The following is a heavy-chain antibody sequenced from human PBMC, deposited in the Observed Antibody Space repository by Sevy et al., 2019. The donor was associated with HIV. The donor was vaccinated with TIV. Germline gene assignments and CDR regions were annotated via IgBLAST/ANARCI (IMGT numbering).Heavy chain of an antibody. J-gene: IGHJ6*02. CDR3: ARAASSRYYYGSGSSYYYYGMDV. CDR1: GFTFSSYA. D-gene: IGHD3-10*01. Sequence: GGSLRLSCAASGFTFSSYAMSWVRQAPGKGLEWVSAISGSGGSTYYADSVKGRFTISRDNSKNTLYLQMNSLRAEDTAVYYCARAASSRYYYGSGSSYYYYGMDVWGQGTTVTVSS. V-gene: IGHV3-23*01. CDR2: ISGSGGST.